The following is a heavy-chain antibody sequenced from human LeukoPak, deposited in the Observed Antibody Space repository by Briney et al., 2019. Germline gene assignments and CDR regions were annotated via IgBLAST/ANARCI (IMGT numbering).Heavy chain of an antibody. CDR1: GGSISRGGYY. D-gene: IGHD3-22*01. Sequence: SDPLSLPCTLSGGSISRGGYYWSWIRQHRGEGLEWIGYIYYSGSTCYNQSLKSRVTIAVDTSKNQFSLKLSSVTAADTAVYYGARYYDSSGYRYYFDYWGQGTLVTVSS. CDR3: ARYYDSSGYRYYFDY. J-gene: IGHJ4*02. CDR2: IYYSGST. V-gene: IGHV4-31*03.